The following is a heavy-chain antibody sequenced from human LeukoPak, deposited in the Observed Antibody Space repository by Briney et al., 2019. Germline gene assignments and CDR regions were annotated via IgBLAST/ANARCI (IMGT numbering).Heavy chain of an antibody. Sequence: GGSLRLSCAASGFTVSSNYMSWVRQAPGKGLEWVSVIYSGGSTYYADSVKGRFTTSRDNSKNTLYLQMNSLRAEDTAVYYCASREDVVVTAGRDYRGQGTLVTVSS. CDR1: GFTVSSNY. CDR3: ASREDVVVTAGRDY. J-gene: IGHJ4*02. CDR2: IYSGGST. V-gene: IGHV3-53*01. D-gene: IGHD2-21*02.